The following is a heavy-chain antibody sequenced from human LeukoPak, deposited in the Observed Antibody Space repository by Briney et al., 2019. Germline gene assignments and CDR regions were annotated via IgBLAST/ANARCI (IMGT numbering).Heavy chain of an antibody. D-gene: IGHD4-17*01. CDR1: GFTFGDYA. Sequence: PGGSLRLSCTASGFTFGDYAMSWVRKAQGTGLEWVGFIRSKAYGGTTEYAASVKGRFTISRDDSKSIAYLQMNSLKTEDTAVYYCTSHTYGDYVSYYGMDVWGQGTTVTVSS. J-gene: IGHJ6*02. CDR2: IRSKAYGGTT. V-gene: IGHV3-49*04. CDR3: TSHTYGDYVSYYGMDV.